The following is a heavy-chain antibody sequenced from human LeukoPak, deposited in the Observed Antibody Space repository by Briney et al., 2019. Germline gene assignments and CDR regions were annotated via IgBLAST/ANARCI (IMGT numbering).Heavy chain of an antibody. D-gene: IGHD5-18*01. CDR3: AKGPGGGDTAMGDY. CDR1: GFTFSSYW. J-gene: IGHJ4*02. V-gene: IGHV3-74*01. Sequence: GGSLRLSCAASGFTFSSYWMHWVRQAPGKGLVWVSRINTDGSSTSYADSVKGRFTISRDNAKNTLYLQMNSLRAEDTAVYYCAKGPGGGDTAMGDYWGQGTLVTVSS. CDR2: INTDGSST.